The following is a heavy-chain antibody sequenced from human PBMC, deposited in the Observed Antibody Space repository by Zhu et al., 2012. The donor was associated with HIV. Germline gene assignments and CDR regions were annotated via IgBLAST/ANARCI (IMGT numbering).Heavy chain of an antibody. CDR3: ARRAGGFGYSYGWGFDY. V-gene: IGHV4-39*01. CDR1: GGSISSSSYY. D-gene: IGHD5-18*01. Sequence: QVQLQESGPGLVKPSETLSLTCTVSGGSISSSSYYWGWIRQPPGKGLEWIGSIYYSGSTYYNPSLKSRVTISVDTSKNQFSLKLSSVTAADTAVYYCARRAGGFGYSYGWGFDYWGQGNPGHRLL. CDR2: IYYSGST. J-gene: IGHJ4*02.